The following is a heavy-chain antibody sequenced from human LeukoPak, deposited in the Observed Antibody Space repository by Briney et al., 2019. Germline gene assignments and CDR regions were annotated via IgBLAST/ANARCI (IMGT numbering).Heavy chain of an antibody. CDR3: ATYGEVVAATIDI. Sequence: GSLRLSCAASGFTFSDYYMSWIRQPPGKGLEWIGYIYYSGSTNYNPSLKSRVTISVDTSKNQFSLKLSSVTAADTAVYYCATYGEVVAATIDIWGQGTMVTVSS. J-gene: IGHJ3*02. CDR1: GFTFSDYY. V-gene: IGHV4-59*01. CDR2: IYYSGST. D-gene: IGHD2-15*01.